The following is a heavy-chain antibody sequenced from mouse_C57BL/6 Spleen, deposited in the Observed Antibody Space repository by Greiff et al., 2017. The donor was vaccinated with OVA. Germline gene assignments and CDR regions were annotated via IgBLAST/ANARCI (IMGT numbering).Heavy chain of an antibody. D-gene: IGHD2-1*01. J-gene: IGHJ4*01. CDR1: GYTFTSYW. V-gene: IGHV1-7*01. CDR3: ARSKIYYGNYYYAMDY. Sequence: QVHVKQSGAELAKPGASVKLSCKASGYTFTSYWMHWVKQRPGQGLEWIGYINPSSGYTKYNQKFKDKATLTADKSSSTAYMQLGSLTYEDSAVYYCARSKIYYGNYYYAMDYWGQVTSVTVSS. CDR2: INPSSGYT.